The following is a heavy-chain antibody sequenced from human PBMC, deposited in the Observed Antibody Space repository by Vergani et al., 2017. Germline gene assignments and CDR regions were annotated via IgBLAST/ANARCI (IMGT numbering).Heavy chain of an antibody. CDR1: GGSFSGYYW. J-gene: IGHJ3*02. CDR2: IFSNDEE. CDR3: ARYNYDSRAYGAFDI. V-gene: IGHV2-26*01. Sequence: QWGAGLLKPSETLSLTCAVYGGSFSGYYWSWIRQPPGKGLEWLAHIFSNDEESYSTSLKSRLTISKDTSKSQVVLSMTDMDPVDTATYYCARYNYDSRAYGAFDIWGQGTMVTVSS. D-gene: IGHD3-22*01.